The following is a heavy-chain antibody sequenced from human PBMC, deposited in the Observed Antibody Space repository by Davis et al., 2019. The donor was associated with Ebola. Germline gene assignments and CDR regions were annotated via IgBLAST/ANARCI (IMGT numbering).Heavy chain of an antibody. J-gene: IGHJ4*02. CDR1: GFTVSSNY. CDR3: AGAYSSSDY. V-gene: IGHV3-53*01. D-gene: IGHD6-13*01. Sequence: GESLNISCAASGFTVSSNYMSWVRQAPGKGLEWVSVIYSGGSTYYADSVKGRFTISRDNSKNTLYLQMNSLRAEDTAVYYCAGAYSSSDYWGQGTLVTVSS. CDR2: IYSGGST.